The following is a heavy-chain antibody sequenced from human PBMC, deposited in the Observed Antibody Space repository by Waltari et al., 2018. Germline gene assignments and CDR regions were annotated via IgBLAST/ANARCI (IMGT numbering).Heavy chain of an antibody. CDR2: IIPYICTA. V-gene: IGHV1-69*08. CDR3: ARGDMVQGVIDY. J-gene: IGHJ4*02. CDR1: GGTFSSYA. D-gene: IGHD3-10*01. Sequence: QVQLVQSGAEVKKPGSSVKVSCKASGGTFSSYAISWVRQAPGQGLEWMGRIIPYICTANYARRCQGRVTITADKPTSTAYMELGSLRSEDTSVYYCARGDMVQGVIDYWGQGTLVTVSS.